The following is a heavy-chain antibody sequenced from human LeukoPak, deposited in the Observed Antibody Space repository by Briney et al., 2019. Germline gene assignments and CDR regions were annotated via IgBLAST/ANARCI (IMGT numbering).Heavy chain of an antibody. CDR2: ISSSSSYI. V-gene: IGHV3-21*01. D-gene: IGHD5-24*01. Sequence: PGGSLRLSCAASGFTFSSYSMNWARQAPGKGLEWVSSISSSSSYIYYADSVKGRFTISRDNAKNSLYLQMNSLRAEDTAVYYCARDGDGYNIDYWGQGTLVTVSS. CDR3: ARDGDGYNIDY. CDR1: GFTFSSYS. J-gene: IGHJ4*02.